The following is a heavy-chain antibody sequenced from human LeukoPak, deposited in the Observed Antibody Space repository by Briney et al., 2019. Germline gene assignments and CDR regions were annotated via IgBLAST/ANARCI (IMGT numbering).Heavy chain of an antibody. CDR1: GYTFTSYG. CDR2: ISGYNGNT. Sequence: GASVKVSCKASGYTFTSYGTSWVRQAPGQGLEWMGWISGYNGNTNYAQNLQGRVTMTTDTSTSTVYMELRSLRSEDTAVYYCARDYPSSSWSCWFDPWGQGTLVTVSS. J-gene: IGHJ5*02. D-gene: IGHD6-13*01. V-gene: IGHV1-18*01. CDR3: ARDYPSSSWSCWFDP.